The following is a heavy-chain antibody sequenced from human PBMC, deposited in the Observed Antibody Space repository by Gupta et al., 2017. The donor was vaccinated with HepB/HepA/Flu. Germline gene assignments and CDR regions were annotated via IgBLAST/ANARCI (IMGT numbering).Heavy chain of an antibody. J-gene: IGHJ6*02. CDR3: TKDIKPGGADV. V-gene: IGHV3-9*01. CDR2: FSLDSDRI. Sequence: ELQLVESGGNLVQPGRSLRLSCAASGFSLDQYAMHWVRQVPGKGLEWVSGFSLDSDRIDYADSVKGRFTISRDNAKNSLYLQMNSLRAEDTALYYCTKDIKPGGADVWGRGTTVTVSS. CDR1: GFSLDQYA. D-gene: IGHD3-10*01.